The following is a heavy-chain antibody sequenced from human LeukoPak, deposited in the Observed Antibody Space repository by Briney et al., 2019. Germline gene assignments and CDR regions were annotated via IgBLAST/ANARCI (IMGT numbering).Heavy chain of an antibody. J-gene: IGHJ4*02. CDR1: GGSVSSSSYY. CDR3: ARVLAAAGDY. CDR2: IYYSGST. V-gene: IGHV4-39*07. D-gene: IGHD6-13*01. Sequence: SETRSLTCTVSGGSVSSSSYYWGWIRQPPGKGLEWIGSIYYSGSTYYNPSLKSRVTISVDTSKNQFSLKLSSVTAADTAVYYCARVLAAAGDYWGQGTLVTVSS.